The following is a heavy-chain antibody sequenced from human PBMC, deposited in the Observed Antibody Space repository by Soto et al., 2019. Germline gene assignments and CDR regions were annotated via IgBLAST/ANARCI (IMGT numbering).Heavy chain of an antibody. J-gene: IGHJ4*02. CDR2: IRGSGGST. Sequence: EVQLLDSGGGLVQPGGSLRLSCAASGFTFTSYAMSWVRQAPGKGLEWVSAIRGSGGSTYYADSVRGRVTISRDNSKKTLYLKMNSMRAEDTAVYYCTKEESTSNQSGYWGQGTLVTVSS. D-gene: IGHD2-2*01. CDR1: GFTFTSYA. V-gene: IGHV3-23*01. CDR3: TKEESTSNQSGY.